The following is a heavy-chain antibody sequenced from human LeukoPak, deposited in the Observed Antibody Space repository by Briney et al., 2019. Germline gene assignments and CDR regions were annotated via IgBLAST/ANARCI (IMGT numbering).Heavy chain of an antibody. CDR3: AGYVDTAMVTGFDY. CDR2: IIPIFGTA. Sequence: SVKVSCKASGGTFSSYAISWVRQAPGQGLEWMGGIIPIFGTANYAQKFQGRVTITTDESTSTAYMELSSLRSEDTAEYYCAGYVDTAMVTGFDYWGQGTLVTVSS. CDR1: GGTFSSYA. D-gene: IGHD5-18*01. V-gene: IGHV1-69*05. J-gene: IGHJ4*02.